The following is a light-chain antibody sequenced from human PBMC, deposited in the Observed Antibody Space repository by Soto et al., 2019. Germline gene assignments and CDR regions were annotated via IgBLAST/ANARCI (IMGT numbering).Light chain of an antibody. J-gene: IGKJ2*01. V-gene: IGKV3-15*01. CDR3: QQYNTWPYT. CDR2: DTS. Sequence: IVLTQSPATLSVSPGERVTLSCRASQSVSSLLAWYQQKPRQAPRLLVYDTSTRATGIPARFSSSGSGTDFTLTISSLQSEDFAIYYCQQYNTWPYTFGQGTKLEIK. CDR1: QSVSSL.